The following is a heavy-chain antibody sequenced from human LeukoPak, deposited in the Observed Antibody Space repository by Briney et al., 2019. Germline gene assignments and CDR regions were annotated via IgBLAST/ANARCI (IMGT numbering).Heavy chain of an antibody. Sequence: PGGSLRLSCAASGVTSSSYSMNWVRHAPGKGLEWVSSISSSISYIYYADSVKGRFTISRDNAKNSLYLQMNSLRAEDTDVYYCARTYYYGSGSYYDAFDIWGQGTMVTVPS. CDR3: ARTYYYGSGSYYDAFDI. CDR2: ISSSISYI. J-gene: IGHJ3*02. CDR1: GVTSSSYS. D-gene: IGHD3-10*01. V-gene: IGHV3-21*01.